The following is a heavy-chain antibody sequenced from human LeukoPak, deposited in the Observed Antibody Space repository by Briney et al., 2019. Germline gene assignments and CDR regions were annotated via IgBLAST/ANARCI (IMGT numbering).Heavy chain of an antibody. CDR2: ISSSGSTI. J-gene: IGHJ6*04. CDR3: AREEPAGYGMDV. V-gene: IGHV3-48*03. D-gene: IGHD6-25*01. Sequence: PGGSLRLSCAASGFTFSSYEMNWVRQAPGKGLEWVSYISSSGSTIYHADSVKGRFTISRDNAKNSLYLQMNSLRAEDTAVYYCAREEPAGYGMDVWGKGTTVTVSS. CDR1: GFTFSSYE.